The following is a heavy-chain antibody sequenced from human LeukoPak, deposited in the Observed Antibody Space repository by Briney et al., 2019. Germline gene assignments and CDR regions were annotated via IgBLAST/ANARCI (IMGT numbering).Heavy chain of an antibody. D-gene: IGHD1-26*01. CDR1: GGSISSSSYY. Sequence: SETLSLTCTVSGGSISSSSYYWGWIRQPPGKGLEWIGSIYNSGSSYYNQSLKSRVTISVDTSKNQFSLKLSSVTAADTAVYYCARHGDIVGATKGNFWFDPWGQGTLVTVSS. J-gene: IGHJ5*02. CDR2: IYNSGSS. V-gene: IGHV4-39*01. CDR3: ARHGDIVGATKGNFWFDP.